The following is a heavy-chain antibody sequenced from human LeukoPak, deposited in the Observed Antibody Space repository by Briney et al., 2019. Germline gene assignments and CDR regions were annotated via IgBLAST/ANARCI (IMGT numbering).Heavy chain of an antibody. CDR2: ISGYNGDT. Sequence: ASVKVSCKASGYTFINYGVSWVRQAPGQGLEWMGWISGYNGDTNYVQNIQGRVTMTTDTSTSTGYLELRSLRSDDTAVYFCARGPYCGGDCSSSDSFDIWGQGTMVTVSS. D-gene: IGHD2-21*02. J-gene: IGHJ3*02. CDR3: ARGPYCGGDCSSSDSFDI. V-gene: IGHV1-18*01. CDR1: GYTFINYG.